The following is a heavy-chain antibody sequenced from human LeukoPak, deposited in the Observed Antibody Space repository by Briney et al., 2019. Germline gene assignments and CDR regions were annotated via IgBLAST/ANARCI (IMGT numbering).Heavy chain of an antibody. Sequence: PGGSLRLSCAASGFTFSSYAMSWVRQAPGKGLEWVSAISGSGGSTYYADSVKGRFTISRDNSKNTLYLQMNSLRAEDTAVYYCASQGGQITTAPGMDVWGQETTVTVSS. D-gene: IGHD3-22*01. J-gene: IGHJ6*02. CDR1: GFTFSSYA. CDR3: ASQGGQITTAPGMDV. CDR2: ISGSGGST. V-gene: IGHV3-23*01.